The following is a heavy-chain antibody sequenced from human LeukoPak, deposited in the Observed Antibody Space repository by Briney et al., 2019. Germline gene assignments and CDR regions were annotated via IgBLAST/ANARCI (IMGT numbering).Heavy chain of an antibody. V-gene: IGHV3-9*03. CDR1: GFTFDDYA. D-gene: IGHD6-13*01. CDR3: AKDIAAEGDAFDI. CDR2: ISWNSGSI. Sequence: GGSLRLSCAASGFTFDDYAMHWVRQAPGKGLEWVSGISWNSGSIGYADSVKGRFTISRDNAKNSLYLQMNSLRAEDMALYYCAKDIAAEGDAFDIWGQGTMATVSS. J-gene: IGHJ3*02.